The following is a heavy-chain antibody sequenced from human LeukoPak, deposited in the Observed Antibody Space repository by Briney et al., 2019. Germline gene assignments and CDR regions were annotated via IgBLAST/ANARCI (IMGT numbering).Heavy chain of an antibody. CDR1: GFTFSSYS. Sequence: GGSLRLSCAASGFTFSSYSMNWVRQAPGKGLEWVSSISSSSSYIYYADSVKGRFTISRDNAKNSLYLQMNSLRAEDTAVYYCAKAERIVVVPAANYYMDVWGKGTTVTISS. D-gene: IGHD2-2*01. CDR2: ISSSSSYI. CDR3: AKAERIVVVPAANYYMDV. J-gene: IGHJ6*03. V-gene: IGHV3-21*01.